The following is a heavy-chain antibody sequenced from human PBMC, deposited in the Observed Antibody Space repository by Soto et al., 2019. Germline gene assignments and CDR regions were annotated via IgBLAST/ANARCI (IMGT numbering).Heavy chain of an antibody. Sequence: PSETLSLTCTVSGGSISSYYWSWIRQPPGKGLEWIGYIYYSGSTNYNPSLKSRVTISVDTSKNQLSLKLSSVTAADTAVYYCARGRGSSGYYRGGAFDIWGQGTMVTVSS. J-gene: IGHJ3*02. CDR2: IYYSGST. CDR3: ARGRGSSGYYRGGAFDI. CDR1: GGSISSYY. D-gene: IGHD3-22*01. V-gene: IGHV4-59*01.